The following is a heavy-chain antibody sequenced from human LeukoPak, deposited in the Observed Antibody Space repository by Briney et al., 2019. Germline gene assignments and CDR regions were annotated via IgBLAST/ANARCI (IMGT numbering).Heavy chain of an antibody. D-gene: IGHD3-16*01. CDR3: ARDDRLGYYYYYGMDV. Sequence: PGGSLRLSCAASGFTFSSYGMPWVRQAPGKGLEWVAVIWYDGSNKYYADSVKGRFTISRDNSKNTLYLQMNSLRAEDTAVYYCARDDRLGYYYYYGMDVWGQGTTVTVSS. CDR1: GFTFSSYG. CDR2: IWYDGSNK. V-gene: IGHV3-33*01. J-gene: IGHJ6*02.